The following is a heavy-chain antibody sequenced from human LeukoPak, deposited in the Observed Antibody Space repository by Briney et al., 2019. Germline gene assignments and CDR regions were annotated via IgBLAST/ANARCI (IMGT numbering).Heavy chain of an antibody. D-gene: IGHD2-15*01. J-gene: IGHJ5*02. CDR3: ARIYCDGGGCYWFDP. CDR2: INTSENT. V-gene: IGHV4-4*07. CDR1: GVSISSYY. Sequence: SETLSLTCTVSGVSISSYYWSWIRQAAGKGLEWIGRINTSENTNYNPSLKSRVSLSVDTSKNQFSLKLSSVIAADTAVYYWARIYCDGGGCYWFDPWGQGTLVTVSS.